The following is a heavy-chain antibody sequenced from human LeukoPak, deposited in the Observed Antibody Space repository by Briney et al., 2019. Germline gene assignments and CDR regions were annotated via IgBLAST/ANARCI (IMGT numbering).Heavy chain of an antibody. CDR2: ISYDGSNK. CDR3: AKDRGWGYYGSGSYWVRYYFDY. CDR1: GFTFSSYG. Sequence: PGRSLGLSCAASGFTFSSYGMHWVRQAPGKGLEWVAVISYDGSNKYYADSVKGRFTISRDNSKNTLYLQMNSLRAEDTAVYYCAKDRGWGYYGSGSYWVRYYFDYWGQGTLVTVSS. V-gene: IGHV3-30*18. D-gene: IGHD3-10*01. J-gene: IGHJ4*02.